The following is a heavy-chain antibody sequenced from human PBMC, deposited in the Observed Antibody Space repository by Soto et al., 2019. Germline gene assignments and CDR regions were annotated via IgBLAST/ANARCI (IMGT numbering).Heavy chain of an antibody. V-gene: IGHV3-48*02. J-gene: IGHJ4*02. Sequence: EVQLVESGGGLVQPGGSLRLSCAASGFRFNIYSMNWIRQAPGKGLEWSAYMTSDTKTIKYADSVKGRFTISRDNDNNLVDLQMNSLRDEDTAVYYCARSVEGHFAYWCQGTVVTVS. CDR1: GFRFNIYS. CDR2: MTSDTKTI. D-gene: IGHD6-19*01. CDR3: ARSVEGHFAY.